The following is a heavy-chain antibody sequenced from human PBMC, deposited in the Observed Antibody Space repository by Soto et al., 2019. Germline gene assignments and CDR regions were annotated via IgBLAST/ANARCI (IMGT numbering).Heavy chain of an antibody. Sequence: ASVKVSCKASGYTFTSYYMHWVRQAPGQGLEWMGIINPSGGSTSYAQKFQGRVTMTRDTSTSTVYMELSSLRSEDTAVYYCARVAVVVPAAMLEDYYYMDVWGKGTTVTVSS. D-gene: IGHD2-2*01. CDR2: INPSGGST. V-gene: IGHV1-46*03. CDR1: GYTFTSYY. CDR3: ARVAVVVPAAMLEDYYYMDV. J-gene: IGHJ6*03.